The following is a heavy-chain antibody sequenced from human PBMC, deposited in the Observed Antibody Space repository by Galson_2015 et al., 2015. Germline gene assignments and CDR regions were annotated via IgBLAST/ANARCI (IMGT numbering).Heavy chain of an antibody. CDR1: GGSVSSGSYY. CDR3: AKEEAAGDRQYYYGMDV. J-gene: IGHJ6*02. Sequence: SETLSLTCTVSGGSVSSGSYYWSWIRQPPGKGLEWIGYINYSGSTNYNPSLKSRVTISVDTSKNQFSLKVSSVTAADTAVYYCAKEEAAGDRQYYYGMDVWGQGTTVTVSS. D-gene: IGHD7-27*01. V-gene: IGHV4-61*01. CDR2: INYSGST.